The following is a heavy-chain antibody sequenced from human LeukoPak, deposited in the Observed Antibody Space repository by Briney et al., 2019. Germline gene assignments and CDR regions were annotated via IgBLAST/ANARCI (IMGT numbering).Heavy chain of an antibody. V-gene: IGHV3-23*01. CDR3: AKASREWLSDY. CDR1: GLTFSSYA. D-gene: IGHD3-3*01. CDR2: ISGSGGST. Sequence: GGSLRLSCAASGLTFSSYAMRWVRQAPGKGLEWVSAISGSGGSTYYADSVKGRFTITRDNSKNTLYLQMNSLRAEDTAVYYCAKASREWLSDYWGQGTLVTVSS. J-gene: IGHJ4*02.